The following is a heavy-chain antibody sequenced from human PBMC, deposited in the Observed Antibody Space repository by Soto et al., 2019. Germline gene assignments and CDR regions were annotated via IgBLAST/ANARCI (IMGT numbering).Heavy chain of an antibody. CDR1: GYTFTSYG. CDR3: ARARGVGYCSGGSCVHYFDY. Sequence: ASVKVSCKASGYTFTSYGISWVRQAPGQGLEWMGWISAYNGNTNYAQKLQGRVTMTTDTSTSTAYMELRSLRSDDTAVYYCARARGVGYCSGGSCVHYFDYWGQGTLVTVSS. V-gene: IGHV1-18*01. J-gene: IGHJ4*02. D-gene: IGHD2-15*01. CDR2: ISAYNGNT.